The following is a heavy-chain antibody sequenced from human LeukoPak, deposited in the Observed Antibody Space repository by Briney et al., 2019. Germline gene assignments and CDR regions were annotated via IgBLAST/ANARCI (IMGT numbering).Heavy chain of an antibody. CDR2: ISGSGGST. D-gene: IGHD4-11*01. CDR1: GFMFSSNW. Sequence: GGSLRLSCAASGFMFSSNWMSWVRLAPGKGLEWVSAISGSGGSTYYADSVKGRFTISRDNSKNTLYLQMNSLRAEDTAVYYCAKDGLNSPIRYWGQGTLVTVSS. CDR3: AKDGLNSPIRY. V-gene: IGHV3-23*01. J-gene: IGHJ4*02.